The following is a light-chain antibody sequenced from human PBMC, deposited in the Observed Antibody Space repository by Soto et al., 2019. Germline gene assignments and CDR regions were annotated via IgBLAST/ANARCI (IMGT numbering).Light chain of an antibody. V-gene: IGKV1-27*01. Sequence: DIQMTQSPSSLSASVGDRVTITCRASQAINNYLAWYQQKPGKFPTLLISAASTLQSGVPSRFSGSGSGTDFTLTISSLQPADVATYYCQKFNAVPTFGGGTKVEI. J-gene: IGKJ4*01. CDR2: AAS. CDR1: QAINNY. CDR3: QKFNAVPT.